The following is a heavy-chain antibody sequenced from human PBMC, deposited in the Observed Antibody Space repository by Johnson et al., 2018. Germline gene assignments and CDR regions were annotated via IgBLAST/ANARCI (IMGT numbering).Heavy chain of an antibody. CDR2: ISYDGSNK. V-gene: IGHV3-30*18. J-gene: IGHJ3*02. Sequence: QVQLVQSGGGVVQPGRSLRLSCAASGFTFSSYGMHWVRQAPGKGLEWVAVISYDGSNKYYADSVKGRFTISRDNSKNTLDLQMNSLRAEGTAVYYCAKVFPKDGLVVAATAFDIWGQGTMVTVSS. CDR1: GFTFSSYG. CDR3: AKVFPKDGLVVAATAFDI. D-gene: IGHD2-15*01.